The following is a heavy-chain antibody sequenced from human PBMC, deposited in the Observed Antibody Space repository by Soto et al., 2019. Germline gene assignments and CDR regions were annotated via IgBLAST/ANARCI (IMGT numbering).Heavy chain of an antibody. J-gene: IGHJ6*02. Sequence: QVQLEQSGAEVKKPGASVKVSCKASGYTFTRSGISWVRQAPGQGPEWMGWISSYNGDTNYAQTLQGRGTMTTDTSTSTAYMELRSLRSDDTAVYYCAREGVAPYYYYGMDVWGQGTPVTVSS. CDR1: GYTFTRSG. CDR2: ISSYNGDT. CDR3: AREGVAPYYYYGMDV. D-gene: IGHD5-12*01. V-gene: IGHV1-18*01.